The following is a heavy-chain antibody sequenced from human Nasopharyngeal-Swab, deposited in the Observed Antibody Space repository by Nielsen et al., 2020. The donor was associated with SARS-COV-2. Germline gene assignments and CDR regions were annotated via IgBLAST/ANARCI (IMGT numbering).Heavy chain of an antibody. CDR2: INPNSGDT. V-gene: IGHV1-2*06. D-gene: IGHD6-13*01. Sequence: ASVKVSCKASGYTFTDYYMHWVRQAPGQGLEWMGPINPNSGDTKYAQKFQGRVTVTRDKSINTAYMELSSLRSDDTAMYYCARDDGDVPGITGSGPPGGYWGQGTLVTVSS. CDR3: ARDDGDVPGITGSGPPGGY. J-gene: IGHJ4*02. CDR1: GYTFTDYY.